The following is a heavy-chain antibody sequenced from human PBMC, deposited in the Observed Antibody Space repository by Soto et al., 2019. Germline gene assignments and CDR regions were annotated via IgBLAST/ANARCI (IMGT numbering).Heavy chain of an antibody. D-gene: IGHD3-3*01. J-gene: IGHJ2*01. CDR2: IYWNDDK. Sequence: QITLKESGPTLVKPTQTLTLTCTFSGFTLSTSGVGVGWIRQPPGKALEWLALIYWNDDKRYSPSLKSRLTITKDTSKNQVVLTMTNMDPVDTATYYCAHRRASDFGMVIRNWYFDLWGRGTLVTVSS. V-gene: IGHV2-5*01. CDR1: GFTLSTSGVG. CDR3: AHRRASDFGMVIRNWYFDL.